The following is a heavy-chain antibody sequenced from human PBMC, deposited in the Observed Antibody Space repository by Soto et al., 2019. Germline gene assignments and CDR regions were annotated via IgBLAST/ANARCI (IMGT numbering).Heavy chain of an antibody. D-gene: IGHD3-10*01. CDR3: ARVLLWFGNTYYYYYMDV. Sequence: SETLSLTCAVYGGSFSGYYWSWIRQPPGKGLEWIGEINHSGSTNYNPSLKSRVTISVDKSKNQFSLKLSSVTAADTAVYYCARVLLWFGNTYYYYYMDVWGKGTTVTVSS. V-gene: IGHV4-34*01. J-gene: IGHJ6*03. CDR1: GGSFSGYY. CDR2: INHSGST.